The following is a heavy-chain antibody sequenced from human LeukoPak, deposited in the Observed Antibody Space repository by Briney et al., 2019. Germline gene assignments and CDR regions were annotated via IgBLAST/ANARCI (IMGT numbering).Heavy chain of an antibody. Sequence: SETLSLTCAVYGGSISSSSYYWGWIRQPPGKGLEWIGSIYYSGSTYYNPSLKSRVTISVDTSKNQFSLKLSSVTAADTAVYYCVRLGGPKYYYYGMDVWGQGTTVTVSS. CDR1: GGSISSSSYY. J-gene: IGHJ6*02. V-gene: IGHV4-39*01. CDR3: VRLGGPKYYYYGMDV. CDR2: IYYSGST.